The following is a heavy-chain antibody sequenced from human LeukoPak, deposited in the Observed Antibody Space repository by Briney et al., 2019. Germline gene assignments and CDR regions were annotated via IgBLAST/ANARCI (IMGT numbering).Heavy chain of an antibody. CDR1: GFTFSSYS. CDR2: ISGSGGST. CDR3: AKTYYYDSSGFDAFDI. J-gene: IGHJ3*02. Sequence: GGSLRLSCAASGFTFSSYSMNWVRQAPGKGLEWVSAISGSGGSTYYADSVKGRFTISRDNSKNTLYLQMNSLRAEDTAVYYCAKTYYYDSSGFDAFDIWGQGTMVTVSS. V-gene: IGHV3-23*01. D-gene: IGHD3-22*01.